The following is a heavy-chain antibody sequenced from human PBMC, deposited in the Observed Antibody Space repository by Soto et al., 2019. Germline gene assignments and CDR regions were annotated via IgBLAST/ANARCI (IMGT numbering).Heavy chain of an antibody. V-gene: IGHV3-64*01. CDR1: GFTLSGYA. CDR3: ARRARPDFYYMDV. Sequence: EVQLAESGGGLAQPGGSLRPSCPASGFTLSGYAMDWVRQAPGKGLEYVSGISSNGVGTYYATSVQARFTLSRDNSKTAVYLQMGSLRPEDMAVYYCARRARPDFYYMDVWGKGTTVTVSS. J-gene: IGHJ6*03. CDR2: ISSNGVGT. D-gene: IGHD6-6*01.